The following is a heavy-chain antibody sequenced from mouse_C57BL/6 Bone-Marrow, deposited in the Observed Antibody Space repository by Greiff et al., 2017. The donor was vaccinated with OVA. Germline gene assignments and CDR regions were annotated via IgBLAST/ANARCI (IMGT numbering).Heavy chain of an antibody. V-gene: IGHV1-42*01. J-gene: IGHJ4*01. CDR3: ARWGYDAMDY. D-gene: IGHD3-1*01. CDR1: GYSFTGYY. CDR2: INPSTGGT. Sequence: EVKLQQSGPELVKPGASVKISCKASGYSFTGYYMNWVKQSPEKSLEWIGEINPSTGGTTYNQKFKAKATLTVDKSSSTAYMQLKSLTSEDSAVYYCARWGYDAMDYWGQGTSVTVSS.